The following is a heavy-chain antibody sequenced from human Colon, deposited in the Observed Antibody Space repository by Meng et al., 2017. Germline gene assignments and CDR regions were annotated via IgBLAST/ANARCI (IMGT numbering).Heavy chain of an antibody. CDR1: GASVSSGNHY. CDR3: AGGPWEFDY. Sequence: QVPLRWSGPGRLRTSETLSLTCTVSGASVSSGNHYWSWIRQPPGKGLEYIAYVDYSGSTHYNPSLKSRVTMSVDTSKKQLSLKLSSVTAADTAVYYCAGGPWEFDYWGQGTLVTVSS. J-gene: IGHJ4*02. V-gene: IGHV4-61*01. CDR2: VDYSGST. D-gene: IGHD1-26*01.